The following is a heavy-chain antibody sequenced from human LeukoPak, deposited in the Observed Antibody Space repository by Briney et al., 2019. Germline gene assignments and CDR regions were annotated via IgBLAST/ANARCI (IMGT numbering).Heavy chain of an antibody. Sequence: PSETLSLTCTVSGGSISSYYWSWIRQPPGKGLEWIGYIYYSGNTNYNPSLKSRVTISVDTSKNQFSLKLSSVTAADTAVYYCAREERSLGSSHFDYWGQGTLVTVSS. D-gene: IGHD6-13*01. CDR3: AREERSLGSSHFDY. CDR2: IYYSGNT. V-gene: IGHV4-59*01. CDR1: GGSISSYY. J-gene: IGHJ4*02.